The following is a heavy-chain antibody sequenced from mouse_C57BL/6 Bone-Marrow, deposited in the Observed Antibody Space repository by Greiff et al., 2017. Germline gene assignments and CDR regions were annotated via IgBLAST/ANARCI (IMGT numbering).Heavy chain of an antibody. J-gene: IGHJ2*01. D-gene: IGHD4-1*01. V-gene: IGHV5-9-1*02. Sequence: EVKLVESGEGLVKPGGSLKLSCAASGFTFSSYAMSWVRQTPEKRLEWVAYISSGGDYIYYADTVKGRFTISRDNARNTLYLQMRSLKSEDTAMYYCTRVLLGFDYWGQGTTLTVSS. CDR1: GFTFSSYA. CDR2: ISSGGDYI. CDR3: TRVLLGFDY.